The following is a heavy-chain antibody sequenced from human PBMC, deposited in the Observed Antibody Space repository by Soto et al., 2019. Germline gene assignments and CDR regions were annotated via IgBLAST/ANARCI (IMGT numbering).Heavy chain of an antibody. D-gene: IGHD3-16*02. Sequence: QVPLVQSGAEVKKPGASVRLSCKVSGTSFDNFAVHWVRQTPGQRPEWMGRINVGDDKPKYSEKFQGRVIVSYDTSATTAYMELRALSSEDTAVYYCARAKYDYIWGSYHPFDQWAQGAQVTVAS. CDR2: INVGDDKP. J-gene: IGHJ4*02. CDR1: GTSFDNFA. V-gene: IGHV1-3*01. CDR3: ARAKYDYIWGSYHPFDQ.